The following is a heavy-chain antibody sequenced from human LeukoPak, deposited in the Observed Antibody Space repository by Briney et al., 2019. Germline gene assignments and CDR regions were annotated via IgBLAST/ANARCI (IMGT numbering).Heavy chain of an antibody. V-gene: IGHV1-2*02. J-gene: IGHJ4*02. Sequence: ASVTVSCKASGYTFTRYYIHWGRQAPGQRLEWMGWINPNSAGTNYAQNFQGRVTMTRDTSISTAYIELNRLTSDDTAVYYCASTTEFDFWGQGTLVTVSS. CDR2: INPNSAGT. CDR3: ASTTEFDF. D-gene: IGHD4-17*01. CDR1: GYTFTRYY.